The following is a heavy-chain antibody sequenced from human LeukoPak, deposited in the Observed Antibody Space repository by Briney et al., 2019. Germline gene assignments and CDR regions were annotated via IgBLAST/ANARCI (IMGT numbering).Heavy chain of an antibody. Sequence: GGSLRLSCAASGFTVSSNYMSWVRQAPGKGLEWVSVIYSGGSTYYADSVKGRFTISRDNSKNTLYHQMNSLRAEDTAVYYCARDALEEGFDPWGQGTLVTVSS. CDR2: IYSGGST. D-gene: IGHD1-1*01. J-gene: IGHJ5*02. V-gene: IGHV3-53*01. CDR1: GFTVSSNY. CDR3: ARDALEEGFDP.